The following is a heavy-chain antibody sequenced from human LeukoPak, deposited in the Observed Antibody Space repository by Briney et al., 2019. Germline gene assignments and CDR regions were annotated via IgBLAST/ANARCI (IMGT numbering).Heavy chain of an antibody. V-gene: IGHV3-11*01. D-gene: IGHD6-13*01. CDR1: GFTFSDYY. J-gene: IGHJ4*02. CDR3: ARSRYSSSWYSPHDY. CDR2: ISSSGSTI. Sequence: GGSLRLSCAASGFTFSDYYMSWIRQAPGKGLEWVSYISSSGSTIYYADSVKGRFTISRDNAKNSLYLQMNSLRAEDTAAYYCARSRYSSSWYSPHDYWGQGTLVTVSS.